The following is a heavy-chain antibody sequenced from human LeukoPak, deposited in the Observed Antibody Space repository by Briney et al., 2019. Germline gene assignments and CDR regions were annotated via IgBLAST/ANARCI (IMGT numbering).Heavy chain of an antibody. Sequence: ASVTVSCKASGYIFTSYGISWVRQAPGQGLEWVGWISGYNDNAHYAQKLQGRVTMTRETSTSTVYMELRSLSSDDTAIYYCARDGNDVMDYWGQGTQVTVSS. CDR2: ISGYNDNA. CDR1: GYIFTSYG. J-gene: IGHJ4*02. V-gene: IGHV1-18*01. CDR3: ARDGNDVMDY. D-gene: IGHD1-1*01.